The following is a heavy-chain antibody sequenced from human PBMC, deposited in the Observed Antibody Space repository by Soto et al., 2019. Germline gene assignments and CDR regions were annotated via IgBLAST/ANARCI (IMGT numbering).Heavy chain of an antibody. CDR1: GGSISSYY. CDR3: ARGETMVVTPDY. Sequence: SETLSLTCTVSGGSISSYYWSWIRQPPGKGLEWIGYIYYSGSTNYNPSLKSRVTISVDTSKNQFSLKLSSVTAADTAVYYCARGETMVVTPDYWGQGTLVTVSS. J-gene: IGHJ4*02. V-gene: IGHV4-59*01. CDR2: IYYSGST. D-gene: IGHD2-21*02.